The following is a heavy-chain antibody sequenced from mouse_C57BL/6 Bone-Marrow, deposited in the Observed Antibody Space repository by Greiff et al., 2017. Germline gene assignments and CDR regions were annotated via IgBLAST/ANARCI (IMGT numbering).Heavy chain of an antibody. V-gene: IGHV2-9-1*01. CDR1: GFSLTSYA. CDR2: IWTGGGT. D-gene: IGHD1-1*01. Sequence: VMLVESGPGLVAPSQSLSITCTVSGFSLTSYAISWVRQPPGKGLEWLGVIWTGGGTNYNSALKSRLSISKDNSKSQVFLKMNSLQTDDTARYYCARSYYYGSSSDWYFDVWGTGTTVTVSS. J-gene: IGHJ1*03. CDR3: ARSYYYGSSSDWYFDV.